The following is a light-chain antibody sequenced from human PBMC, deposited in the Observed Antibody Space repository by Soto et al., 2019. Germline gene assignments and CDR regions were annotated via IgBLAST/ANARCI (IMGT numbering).Light chain of an antibody. CDR1: QVISNY. Sequence: TQSPSSLSASVGDRVTITCRASQVISNYLAWYQQKPGQAPRLLIYGASNRATGIPDRFSGSGSGTDFTLTISRLEPEDFAVYYCQQYGSSGTFGQGTKVDIK. J-gene: IGKJ1*01. CDR3: QQYGSSGT. V-gene: IGKV3-20*01. CDR2: GAS.